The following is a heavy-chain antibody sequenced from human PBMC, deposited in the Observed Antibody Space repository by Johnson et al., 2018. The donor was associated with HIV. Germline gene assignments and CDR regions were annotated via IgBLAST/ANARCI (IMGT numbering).Heavy chain of an antibody. D-gene: IGHD4-23*01. Sequence: QVQLVVSGGGLVKPGGSLILSCAASGFTFSDYYMSWIRQAPGKGLEWVSYISSSGSTIYYADSVKGRLTSSRDNAKNSLYQQMNSLRAEDTAVYYCARATVESAFDIWGQGTMVTVSS. V-gene: IGHV3-11*04. J-gene: IGHJ3*02. CDR2: ISSSGSTI. CDR3: ARATVESAFDI. CDR1: GFTFSDYY.